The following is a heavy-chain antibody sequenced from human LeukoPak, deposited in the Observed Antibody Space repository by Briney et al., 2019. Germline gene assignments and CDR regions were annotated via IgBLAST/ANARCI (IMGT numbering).Heavy chain of an antibody. CDR2: ISGSGGST. J-gene: IGHJ4*02. CDR1: GFTFSSYA. Sequence: PGGSPRLSCAASGFTFSSYAMSWVRQAPGKGLEWVSAISGSGGSTYYADSVKGRFTISRDNSKNTLYLQMNSLRAEDTAVYYCAKDPGYSSGWSFDYWGQGTLVTVSS. CDR3: AKDPGYSSGWSFDY. V-gene: IGHV3-23*01. D-gene: IGHD6-19*01.